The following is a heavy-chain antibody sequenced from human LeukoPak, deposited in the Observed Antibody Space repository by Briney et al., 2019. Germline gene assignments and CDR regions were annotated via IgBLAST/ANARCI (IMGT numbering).Heavy chain of an antibody. V-gene: IGHV3-33*01. CDR3: ARTMIVVVGAFDI. Sequence: PGRSLRLSCAASGFTFSSYGMHWVRQAPGKGLEWVAVIWYDGSNKYYADSVKGRFTISRDNSKNTLYLQMNSLRAEDTAVYYCARTMIVVVGAFDIWGQGTMVTVSS. D-gene: IGHD3-22*01. CDR1: GFTFSSYG. CDR2: IWYDGSNK. J-gene: IGHJ3*02.